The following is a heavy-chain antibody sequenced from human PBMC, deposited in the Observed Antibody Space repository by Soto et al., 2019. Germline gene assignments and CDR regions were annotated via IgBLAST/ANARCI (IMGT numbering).Heavy chain of an antibody. D-gene: IGHD2-2*02. CDR1: GGSISSYY. J-gene: IGHJ5*02. Sequence: SETLSLTCSVSGGSISSYYWSWIRQPPGKGLEWIGYIYYSGSTNYNPSLKSRVTISVDTSKNQFSLKLSSVTAADTAVYYCARDGGYCSSTSCYTGGLGWFDPWGQGTLVTVSS. V-gene: IGHV4-59*01. CDR3: ARDGGYCSSTSCYTGGLGWFDP. CDR2: IYYSGST.